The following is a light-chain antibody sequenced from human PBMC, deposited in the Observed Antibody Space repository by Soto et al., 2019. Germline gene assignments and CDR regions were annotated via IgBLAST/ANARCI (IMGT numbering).Light chain of an antibody. CDR3: AAWDDNLFARV. CDR2: GSN. V-gene: IGLV1-44*01. J-gene: IGLJ3*02. CDR1: GSNIGDNP. Sequence: QPVLTQPPSASGPPGQRVTISCSGSGSNIGDNPVTWYRQLPGTAPTLLIFGSNQRPSGVPDRFSGSKSGTSASLAISGLQSEDEADYYCAAWDDNLFARVFGGGTKLTVL.